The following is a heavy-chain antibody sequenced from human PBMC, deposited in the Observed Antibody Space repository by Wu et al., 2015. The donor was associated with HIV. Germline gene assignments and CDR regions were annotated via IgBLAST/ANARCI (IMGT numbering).Heavy chain of an antibody. V-gene: IGHV1-8*01. CDR1: GYTFTSYD. CDR3: ARGRRVWGSHPRWYGMDV. CDR2: MNPNSGNT. D-gene: IGHD3-16*01. J-gene: IGHJ6*02. Sequence: QVQLVQSGAEVKKPGASVKVSCKASGYTFTSYDINWVRQATGQGLEWMGWMNPNSGNTGYAQKFQGRVTMTRNTSISTAYMELSSLRSEDTAVYYCARGRRVWGSHPRWYGMDVWGQGTTVTVSS.